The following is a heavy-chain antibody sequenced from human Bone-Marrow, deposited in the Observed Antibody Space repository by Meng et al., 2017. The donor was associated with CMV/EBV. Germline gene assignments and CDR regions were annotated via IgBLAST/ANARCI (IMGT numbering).Heavy chain of an antibody. V-gene: IGHV1-69*05. Sequence: SVKVSCKASGYTFTSYYMHWVRQAPGQGLEWMGGIIPIFGTANYAQKFQGRVTITTDESTSTAYMELSSLRSEDTAVYYCARVFGVVIGGWFDPWGQGTLVTVSS. CDR2: IIPIFGTA. J-gene: IGHJ5*02. CDR3: ARVFGVVIGGWFDP. CDR1: GYTFTSYY. D-gene: IGHD3-3*01.